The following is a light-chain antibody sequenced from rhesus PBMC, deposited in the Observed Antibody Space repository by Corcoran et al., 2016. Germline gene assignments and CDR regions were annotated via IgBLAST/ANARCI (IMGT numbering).Light chain of an antibody. J-gene: IGKJ2*01. V-gene: IGKV1-22*01. CDR2: KAS. CDR3: QQYRSSPYS. Sequence: DIQMTQSPSALSASVGDTVTITCRASQRISSWLAWYQQKPGKAPKFLIDKASTLQSGVPSRFSGNGSWTDFTLPICSLQSVDFPTYYCQQYRSSPYSFGQVTKVEIK. CDR1: QRISSW.